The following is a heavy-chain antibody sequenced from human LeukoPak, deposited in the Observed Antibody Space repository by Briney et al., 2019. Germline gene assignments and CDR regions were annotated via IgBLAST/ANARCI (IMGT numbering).Heavy chain of an antibody. CDR1: GFTFSSYW. Sequence: GGSLRLSCAASGFTFSSYWMHWVRQAPGKGLEWVANIKQDGSEKYYVDSVKGRFTISRDNAKDSLYLQMNSLRAEDTAVYSCVRDGDTSGYTNWGQGTLVTVSS. V-gene: IGHV3-7*01. CDR2: IKQDGSEK. CDR3: VRDGDTSGYTN. D-gene: IGHD3-22*01. J-gene: IGHJ4*02.